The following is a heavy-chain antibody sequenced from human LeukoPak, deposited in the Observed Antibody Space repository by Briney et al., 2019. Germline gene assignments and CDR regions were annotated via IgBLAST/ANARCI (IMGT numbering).Heavy chain of an antibody. D-gene: IGHD4-11*01. CDR1: GYTFTNYG. J-gene: IGHJ1*01. Sequence: ASVKVSCKASGYTFTNYGVSWVRQAPGQGLEWMGWISGFNGYTNYAQKFQFRVTMTTDTSTSTAYMELRSLTSDDTAVYYCARDKAVTTELTQYFHHWGQGTLVTVSS. CDR2: ISGFNGYT. V-gene: IGHV1-18*01. CDR3: ARDKAVTTELTQYFHH.